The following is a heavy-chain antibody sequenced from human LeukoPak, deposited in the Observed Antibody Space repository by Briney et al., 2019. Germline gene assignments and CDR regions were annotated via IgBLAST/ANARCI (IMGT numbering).Heavy chain of an antibody. V-gene: IGHV3-30*18. CDR2: ISRDGSNK. D-gene: IGHD2-2*01. Sequence: GGSLRLSCAASGFTFSSYGMHWVRQAPGKGLEWVAVISRDGSNKYYADSVKGRFTISRDNSKNTLYLQMNSLRAEDTAVYYCAKDSQDIVVVPAAKGYYYYYGMDVWGQGTTVTVFS. CDR3: AKDSQDIVVVPAAKGYYYYYGMDV. CDR1: GFTFSSYG. J-gene: IGHJ6*02.